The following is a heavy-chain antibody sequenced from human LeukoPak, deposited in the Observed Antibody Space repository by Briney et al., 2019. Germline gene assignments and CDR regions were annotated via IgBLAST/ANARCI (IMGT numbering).Heavy chain of an antibody. Sequence: ASVKVSCRASGYTFTSYGISWVRQAPGQGLEWMGWISAYNGNTNYAQKLQGRVTMTTDTSTSTAYMELRSLRSDDTAVYYCARWGGDIVVVVAANNWFDPWGQGTLVTVSS. J-gene: IGHJ5*02. CDR3: ARWGGDIVVVVAANNWFDP. V-gene: IGHV1-18*01. D-gene: IGHD2-15*01. CDR2: ISAYNGNT. CDR1: GYTFTSYG.